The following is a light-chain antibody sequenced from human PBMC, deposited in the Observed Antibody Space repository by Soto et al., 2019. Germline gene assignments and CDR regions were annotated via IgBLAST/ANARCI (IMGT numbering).Light chain of an antibody. CDR1: SSDVGGYNY. CDR3: SSYTSSSTLV. Sequence: QSALTQPASVSGSPGQLITISCTGTSSDVGGYNYVSWYQQHPGKAPKLMIYAVSNRPSGVSNRFSGSKSGNTASLTISGLQAEDEADYYCSSYTSSSTLVFGTGTKLTVL. V-gene: IGLV2-14*01. J-gene: IGLJ1*01. CDR2: AVS.